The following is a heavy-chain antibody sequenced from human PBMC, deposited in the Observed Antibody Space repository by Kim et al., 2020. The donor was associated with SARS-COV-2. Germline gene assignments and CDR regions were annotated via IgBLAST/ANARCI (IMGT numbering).Heavy chain of an antibody. Sequence: GGSLRLSCAASGFTFSSYAMNWVRQAPGKGLEWVSVISASGSSAYYADSVKGRFTISRDNLKNMLDLQMNDLRAEDTAVYYCAKVQVTGTTRPNFDYWGQGTPLTVSS. D-gene: IGHD1-7*01. CDR2: ISASGSSA. CDR1: GFTFSSYA. CDR3: AKVQVTGTTRPNFDY. V-gene: IGHV3-23*01. J-gene: IGHJ4*02.